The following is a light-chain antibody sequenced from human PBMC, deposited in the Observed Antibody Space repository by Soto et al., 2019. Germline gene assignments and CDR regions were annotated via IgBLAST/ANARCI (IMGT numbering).Light chain of an antibody. J-gene: IGKJ2*01. Sequence: EVVMTQSPRNLPVTLGQPASISCWSSQGLVYSDGNTYLNWFQQRPGHSPRRLLYKVSFRDSGVPDRFSGSGSGTAFTLTISRVEAEDVGIYYCMEATHWPPYTFGQGTKLEIK. V-gene: IGKV2-30*01. CDR3: MEATHWPPYT. CDR2: KVS. CDR1: QGLVYSDGNTY.